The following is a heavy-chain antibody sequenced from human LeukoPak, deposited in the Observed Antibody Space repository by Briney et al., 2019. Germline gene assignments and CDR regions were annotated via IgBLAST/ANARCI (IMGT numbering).Heavy chain of an antibody. CDR2: IKKDGSET. J-gene: IGHJ4*02. CDR3: ARGRPLLYSSGWSSDY. CDR1: GFTFSSSW. D-gene: IGHD6-19*01. Sequence: GGSLRLSCAASGFTFSSSWMSWVRQAPGKGLEWVANIKKDGSETYYVDSVKGRFTISRDNAKNSLYLQANSLRAEDTAVYYCARGRPLLYSSGWSSDYWGQGALVTVSS. V-gene: IGHV3-7*01.